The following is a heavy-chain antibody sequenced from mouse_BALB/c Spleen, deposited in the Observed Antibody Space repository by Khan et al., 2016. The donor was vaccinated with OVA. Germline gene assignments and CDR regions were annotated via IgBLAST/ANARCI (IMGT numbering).Heavy chain of an antibody. J-gene: IGHJ4*01. CDR2: ISYSGST. V-gene: IGHV3-2*02. Sequence: EVQLQESGPGLVKPSQSLSLTCTVTGYSITSDYAWNWIRQFPGNKLEWMGYISYSGSTNYNPSLKSRISITRDTSKDQFFLQLKSVTSEVTATYYCASELGRYDAMDYWGQGTSVTVSS. CDR1: GYSITSDYA. CDR3: ASELGRYDAMDY. D-gene: IGHD4-1*01.